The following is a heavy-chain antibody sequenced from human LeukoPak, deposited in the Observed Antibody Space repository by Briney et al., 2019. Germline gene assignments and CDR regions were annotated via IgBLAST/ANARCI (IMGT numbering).Heavy chain of an antibody. J-gene: IGHJ4*02. CDR2: INHSGST. CDR3: ARDPIHNWDDSGDY. V-gene: IGHV4-34*01. D-gene: IGHD1-1*01. CDR1: GGSFSGYY. Sequence: SETLSLTCAVYGGSFSGYYWSWIRQPPGKGLEWIGEINHSGSTNYNPSLKSQVTISVDTSKNQFSLKLSSVTAADTAVYYCARDPIHNWDDSGDYWGQGTLVTVSS.